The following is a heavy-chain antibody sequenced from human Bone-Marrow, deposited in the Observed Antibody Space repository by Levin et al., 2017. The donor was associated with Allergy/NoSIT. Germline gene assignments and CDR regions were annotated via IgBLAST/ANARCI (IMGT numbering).Heavy chain of an antibody. Sequence: SVKVSCKVSGDTFNSYAFSWVRQAPGQGLRWMGGIAPLFAKPNYAQEFQGRITITADELTRTAYMELRSLRPEDTAVYYCAREYGSPAYDYFMDVWGNGTAVIVSS. CDR2: IAPLFAKP. CDR1: GDTFNSYA. CDR3: AREYGSPAYDYFMDV. V-gene: IGHV1-69*13. J-gene: IGHJ6*03. D-gene: IGHD6-19*01.